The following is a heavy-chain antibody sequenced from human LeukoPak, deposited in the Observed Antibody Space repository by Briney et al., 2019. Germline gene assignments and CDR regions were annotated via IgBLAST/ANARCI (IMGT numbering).Heavy chain of an antibody. CDR2: IYYSGST. J-gene: IGHJ2*01. D-gene: IGHD2-2*02. V-gene: IGHV4-59*01. CDR3: ARAIRGGWYFDL. CDR1: GGSISSYY. Sequence: SETLSLTCTVSGGSISSYYWSWIRQPPGKGLEWIGYIYYSGSTNYNPSLKSRVTISVDTSKNQFSLKLSSVTAADTAVYYCARAIRGGWYFDLWGRGTLVTVSS.